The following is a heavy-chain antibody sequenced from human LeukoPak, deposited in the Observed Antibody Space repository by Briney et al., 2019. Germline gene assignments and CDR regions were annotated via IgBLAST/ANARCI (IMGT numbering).Heavy chain of an antibody. CDR1: GGSITNYY. CDR3: ARFGITVVRGGKYYFDY. V-gene: IGHV4-59*08. J-gene: IGHJ4*02. CDR2: IYYSGAT. Sequence: SETLSLTCTVSGGSITNYYWSWIRQPPGKGLEWIGHIYYSGATKYNPSLKSRITISVDTSKNQFSLMLSSVTAADTAVYYCARFGITVVRGGKYYFDYWGQGTLVTVSS. D-gene: IGHD3-10*01.